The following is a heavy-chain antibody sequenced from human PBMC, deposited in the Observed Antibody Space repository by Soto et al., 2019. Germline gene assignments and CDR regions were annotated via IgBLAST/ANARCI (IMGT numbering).Heavy chain of an antibody. J-gene: IGHJ5*02. D-gene: IGHD3-3*01. CDR3: ARVSTIFGVVIAEFDT. CDR1: GYTVTSYG. V-gene: IGHV1-18*04. Sequence: ASVKVACKASGYTVTSYGISWVRQAPGQGLEWMGWISAYNGNTNYAQKLQGRVTMTTDTSTSTAYMELRSLRSDDTAVYYCARVSTIFGVVIAEFDTWGQGTLVTVSS. CDR2: ISAYNGNT.